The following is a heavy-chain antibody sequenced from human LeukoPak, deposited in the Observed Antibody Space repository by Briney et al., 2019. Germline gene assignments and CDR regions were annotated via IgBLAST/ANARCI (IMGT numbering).Heavy chain of an antibody. CDR3: ARDPSTDSNYAYGMDV. CDR1: GGSISSGDYY. D-gene: IGHD4-11*01. V-gene: IGHV4-30-4*01. Sequence: PSEILSLTCTVSGGSISSGDYYWSWIRQPPGKGLEWIGYIYYSGSTYYNPSLKSRVTISVDTSKNQFSLKLSSVTAADTAVYYCARDPSTDSNYAYGMDVWGQGTTVTVSS. J-gene: IGHJ6*02. CDR2: IYYSGST.